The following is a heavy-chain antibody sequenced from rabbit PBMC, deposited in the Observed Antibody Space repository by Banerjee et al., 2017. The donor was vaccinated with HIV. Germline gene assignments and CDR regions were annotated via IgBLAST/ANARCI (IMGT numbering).Heavy chain of an antibody. CDR1: GFTISSSYY. D-gene: IGHD8-1*01. CDR3: ARDMDSGSNYWGYCFNL. Sequence: QSLEESGGGLVQPEGSLALTCKASGFTISSSYYMCWVRQAPGKGLEWIACIYASSSGRTYYASWAKGRFTISKTSSTTVTLQMTSLTAADTATYFCARDMDSGSNYWGYCFNLWGPGTLVTVS. CDR2: IYASSSGRT. V-gene: IGHV1S40*01. J-gene: IGHJ4*01.